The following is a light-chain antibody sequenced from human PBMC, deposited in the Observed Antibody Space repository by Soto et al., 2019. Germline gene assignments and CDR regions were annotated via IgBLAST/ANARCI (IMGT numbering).Light chain of an antibody. Sequence: EIVLTQSPGTLSLSPGERATLSCRASQSVNNNYLAWYQQKPGQAPKLLIYGASSRATGFPDRFSGSGSGTDFTLTISRLEPEDLAVYYCQQYGSSQYTFGQGTKLEIK. CDR2: GAS. CDR3: QQYGSSQYT. CDR1: QSVNNNY. J-gene: IGKJ2*01. V-gene: IGKV3-20*01.